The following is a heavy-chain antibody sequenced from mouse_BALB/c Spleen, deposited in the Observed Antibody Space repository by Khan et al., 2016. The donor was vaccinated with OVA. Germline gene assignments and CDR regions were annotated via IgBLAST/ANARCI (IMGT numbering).Heavy chain of an antibody. CDR2: IDPENGNI. Sequence: LQLQPSGAELVRPGALVKLSCNASGFNIKDYYLHWVHQRPEQGLEWIGWIDPENGNIVYDPKFQGKASITSYTSPNTAYLQLSSLTSEDTAVYDWARSGYFAWFAYWGQGTLVTVAA. CDR3: ARSGYFAWFAY. J-gene: IGHJ3*01. V-gene: IGHV14-1*02. CDR1: GFNIKDYY.